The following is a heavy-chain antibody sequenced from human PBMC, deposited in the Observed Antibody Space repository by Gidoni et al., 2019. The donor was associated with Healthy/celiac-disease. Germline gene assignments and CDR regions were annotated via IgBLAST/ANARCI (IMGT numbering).Heavy chain of an antibody. CDR3: ARGHGYCSSTSCYLSL. Sequence: QVQLVQSGAEVKKPGASVKVSCKASGYTFTDDYIHWVRQAPGQGLEWMGWINPNSGDTDYAQKFQGRVTMTRDTSISTAYMELSRLRSDDTAVYYCARGHGYCSSTSCYLSLWGQGTLVTVSS. CDR1: GYTFTDDY. J-gene: IGHJ4*02. D-gene: IGHD2-2*01. CDR2: INPNSGDT. V-gene: IGHV1-2*02.